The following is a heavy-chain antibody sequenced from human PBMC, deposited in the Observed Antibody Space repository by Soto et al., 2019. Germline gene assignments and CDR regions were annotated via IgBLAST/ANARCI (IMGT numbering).Heavy chain of an antibody. CDR1: GFTVSTNY. Sequence: GGSLRLSCAASGFTVSTNYMSWVRQAPGKGLEWVSLIYSAGTTFYADSVKGRFTISRDNSKNTLYLQMSSLTAEETAVYFCARGGDGGWNFDYWGQGTLVTVSS. CDR3: ARGGDGGWNFDY. CDR2: IYSAGTT. J-gene: IGHJ4*02. D-gene: IGHD2-21*02. V-gene: IGHV3-66*01.